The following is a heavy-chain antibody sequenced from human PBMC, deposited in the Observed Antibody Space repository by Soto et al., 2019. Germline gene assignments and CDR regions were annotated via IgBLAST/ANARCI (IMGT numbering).Heavy chain of an antibody. CDR1: GGSISSYY. Sequence: SETLSLTCTVSGGSISSYYWSWIRQPPGKGLEWIGYIYYSGSTNYNPSLKSRVTISVDTSKNQFSLKLSSVTAADTAVYYCARDPGDCTNGVCYKDDAFDIWGQGTMVPVS. V-gene: IGHV4-59*01. CDR2: IYYSGST. D-gene: IGHD2-8*01. J-gene: IGHJ3*02. CDR3: ARDPGDCTNGVCYKDDAFDI.